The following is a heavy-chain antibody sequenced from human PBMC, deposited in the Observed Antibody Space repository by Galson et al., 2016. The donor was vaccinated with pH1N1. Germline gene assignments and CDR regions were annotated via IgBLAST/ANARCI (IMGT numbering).Heavy chain of an antibody. CDR2: LNPYSGRT. J-gene: IGHJ6*02. CDR3: AREDWSYADTYYYGMDV. D-gene: IGHD3-16*01. V-gene: IGHV1-8*03. CDR1: GYTFTNYD. Sequence: VKVSCKASGYTFTNYDINWVRQAPGQGLEWMAWLNPYSGRTAFAQKFQGRVTITRDTSISTAFMELNSLRPDDTALYYCAREDWSYADTYYYGMDVWGQGTTVTVSS.